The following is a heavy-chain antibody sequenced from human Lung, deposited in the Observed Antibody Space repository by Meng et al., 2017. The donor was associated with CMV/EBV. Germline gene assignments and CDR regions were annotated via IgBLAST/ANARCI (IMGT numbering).Heavy chain of an antibody. CDR2: IKKDGSEK. CDR1: GFTFSNYW. Sequence: GEXLKISCKVSGFTFSNYWMNWVRQTPEKGLEWVANIKKDGSEKNYLGSVKGRFTISRDNAKNSLYLQMNRLRVEDTAVYYCARDFDYWGQGTLVTGAS. J-gene: IGHJ4*02. CDR3: ARDFDY. V-gene: IGHV3-7*01.